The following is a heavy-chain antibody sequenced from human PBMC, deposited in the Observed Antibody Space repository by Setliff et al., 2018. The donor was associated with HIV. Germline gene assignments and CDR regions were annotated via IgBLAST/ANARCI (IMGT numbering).Heavy chain of an antibody. V-gene: IGHV1-24*01. J-gene: IGHJ1*01. CDR2: FDPEDVET. CDR3: ATIRAYYYDSSGQEYFQH. CDR1: GYTNTELS. Sequence: ASVKVSCTVSGYTNTELSIHWVRQATGKGLEWMGGFDPEDVETVYAQKFQGRVTMTEDTSTDTAYMELISLRSEDTAMYYCATIRAYYYDSSGQEYFQHWGHGSLVTVSS. D-gene: IGHD3-22*01.